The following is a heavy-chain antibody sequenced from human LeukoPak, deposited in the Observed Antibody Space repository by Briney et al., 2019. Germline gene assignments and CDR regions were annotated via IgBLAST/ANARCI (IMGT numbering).Heavy chain of an antibody. Sequence: GASVKVSCKASGYTFTGYYMHWVRQAPGQGLEWMGWINPNSGGTNYAQKFQGRVTMTRDTSISTAYMELSSLRSEDTAVYYCAAGQPTVTVLGYWGQGTLVTVSS. J-gene: IGHJ4*02. D-gene: IGHD4-17*01. CDR1: GYTFTGYY. CDR2: INPNSGGT. CDR3: AAGQPTVTVLGY. V-gene: IGHV1-2*02.